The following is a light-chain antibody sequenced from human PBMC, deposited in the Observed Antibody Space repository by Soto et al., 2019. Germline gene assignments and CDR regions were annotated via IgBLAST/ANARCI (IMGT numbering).Light chain of an antibody. Sequence: DIVMTQSPDSLAVSLGERATINCKSSQSVLYSSNNKNYLAWYQQKPGQPPKLLIYWASTRESGVPDRFSGSGSGTDVTLTLSSLQAEDVAVYYCQQYYSTPPTFGGGNKVEIK. J-gene: IGKJ4*01. CDR1: QSVLYSSNNKNY. CDR3: QQYYSTPPT. V-gene: IGKV4-1*01. CDR2: WAS.